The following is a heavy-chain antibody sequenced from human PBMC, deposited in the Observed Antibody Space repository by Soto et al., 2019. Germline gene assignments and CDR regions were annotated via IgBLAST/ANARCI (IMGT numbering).Heavy chain of an antibody. D-gene: IGHD5-12*01. V-gene: IGHV3-30-3*01. CDR1: GFTFSSYA. CDR3: AKEDLVATNPDY. CDR2: ISYDGSNK. J-gene: IGHJ4*02. Sequence: QVQLVESGGGVVQPGRSLRLSCAASGFTFSSYAMHWVRQAPGKGLEWVAVISYDGSNKYYADSVKGRFTISRDNSKNTLYLQMNSLRAEDTAVYYCAKEDLVATNPDYWGQGTLVTVSS.